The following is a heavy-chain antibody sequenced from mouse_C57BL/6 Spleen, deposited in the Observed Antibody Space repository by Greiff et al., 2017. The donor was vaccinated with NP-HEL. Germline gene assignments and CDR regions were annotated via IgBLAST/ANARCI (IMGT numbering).Heavy chain of an antibody. J-gene: IGHJ3*01. CDR2: INPNNGGT. Sequence: EVQLQQSGPELVKPGASVKIPCKASGYTFTDYNMDWVKQSHGKSLEWIGDINPNNGGTIYNQKFKGKATLTVDKSSSTAYMELRSLTSEDTAVYYCARSGCSYVRTRFAYWGQGTLVTVSA. V-gene: IGHV1-18*01. D-gene: IGHD1-1*01. CDR3: ARSGCSYVRTRFAY. CDR1: GYTFTDYN.